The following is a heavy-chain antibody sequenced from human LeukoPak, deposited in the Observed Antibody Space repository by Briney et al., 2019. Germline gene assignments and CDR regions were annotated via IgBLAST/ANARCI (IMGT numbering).Heavy chain of an antibody. V-gene: IGHV4-59*08. CDR1: GGSISSYY. D-gene: IGHD1-26*01. CDR3: ARGLRSIVGATTNY. CDR2: IYYSGST. Sequence: SETLSLTCTVSGGSISSYYWSWIRQPPGKGLEWIGYIYYSGSTNYNPSLKSRVTISADTSKNQFSLKLSSVTAADTAVYYCARGLRSIVGATTNYWGQGTLVTVSS. J-gene: IGHJ4*02.